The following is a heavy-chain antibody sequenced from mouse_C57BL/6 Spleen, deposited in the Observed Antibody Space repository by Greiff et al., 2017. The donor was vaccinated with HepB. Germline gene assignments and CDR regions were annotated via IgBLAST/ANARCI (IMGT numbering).Heavy chain of an antibody. D-gene: IGHD1-1*01. V-gene: IGHV5-9-1*02. Sequence: EVMLVESGEGLVKPGGSLKLSCAASGFTFSSYAMSWVRQTPEKRLEWVAYISSGGDYIYYADTVKGRFTISRDNARNTLYLQMSSLKSEDTAMYYCTSPRSTVVAYYAMDYWGQGTSVTVSS. CDR2: ISSGGDYI. CDR3: TSPRSTVVAYYAMDY. J-gene: IGHJ4*01. CDR1: GFTFSSYA.